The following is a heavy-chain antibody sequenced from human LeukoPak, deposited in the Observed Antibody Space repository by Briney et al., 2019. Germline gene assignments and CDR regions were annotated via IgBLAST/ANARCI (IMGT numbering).Heavy chain of an antibody. Sequence: SVKVSCKASGGTFSSYAISWVRQAPGQGLEWMGRIIPILGIANYAQKFQGRVTITADKSTSTAYMELSSLRSEDTAVYYCARDLDTAMAKVVDYWGQEPWSPSPQ. J-gene: IGHJ4*01. CDR3: ARDLDTAMAKVVDY. CDR1: GGTFSSYA. V-gene: IGHV1-69*04. D-gene: IGHD5-18*01. CDR2: IIPILGIA.